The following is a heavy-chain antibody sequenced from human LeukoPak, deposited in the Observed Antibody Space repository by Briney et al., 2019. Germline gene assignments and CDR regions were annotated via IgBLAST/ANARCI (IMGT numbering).Heavy chain of an antibody. CDR2: IYGGGST. D-gene: IGHD6-13*01. CDR1: GFTVSSNY. Sequence: GSLRLSSGVSGFTVSSNYMSWVRQAPGKGLEWVSVIYGGGSTYYADSVKGRFTISRDNSKNTLYLQMNTLRAEDTAVYYCARSDGIATAGPFDYWGQGTLVTVS. CDR3: ARSDGIATAGPFDY. V-gene: IGHV3-53*01. J-gene: IGHJ4*02.